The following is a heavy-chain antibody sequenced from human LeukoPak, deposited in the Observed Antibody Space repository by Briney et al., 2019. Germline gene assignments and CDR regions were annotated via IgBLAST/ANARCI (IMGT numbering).Heavy chain of an antibody. J-gene: IGHJ5*02. CDR2: INHSGST. CDR1: GGSFSGYY. CDR3: ARAPTNYYGSGSYYKRRWFDP. V-gene: IGHV4-34*01. D-gene: IGHD3-10*01. Sequence: SETLSLTCAVYGGSFSGYYWSWIRQPPGKGLEWIGEINHSGSTNYNPSLKSRVTISVDTSKNQFSLKLSSVTAADTAVYHCARAPTNYYGSGSYYKRRWFDPWGQGTLVTVSS.